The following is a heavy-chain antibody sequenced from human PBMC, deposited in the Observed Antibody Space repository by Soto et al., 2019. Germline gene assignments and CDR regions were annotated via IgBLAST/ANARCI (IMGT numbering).Heavy chain of an antibody. CDR2: IYYSGST. Sequence: PSETLSLTCTVSGGSISSSSYYWGWIRQPPGKGLEWIGSIYYSGSTYYNPSLKSRVTISVDTSKNQFSLKLSSVTAADTAVYYCARSVVTEVDYWGQGTLVTVSS. J-gene: IGHJ4*02. CDR3: ARSVVTEVDY. CDR1: GGSISSSSYY. V-gene: IGHV4-39*01. D-gene: IGHD2-21*02.